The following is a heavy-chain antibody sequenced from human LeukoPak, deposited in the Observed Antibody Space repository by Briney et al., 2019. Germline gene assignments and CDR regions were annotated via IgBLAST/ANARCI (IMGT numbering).Heavy chain of an antibody. V-gene: IGHV3-9*01. CDR1: GFTFDDYA. D-gene: IGHD3-10*01. CDR2: ISWNSGSI. J-gene: IGHJ4*02. Sequence: GRSLRLSCAASGFTFDDYAMHWVRQAPGKGLEWVSGISWNSGSIGYADSVKGRFTISRDNSRNSLYIQMNSLRTEDAAVYYCAKERDYRVSTSCDYWGQGTQVTVSS. CDR3: AKERDYRVSTSCDY.